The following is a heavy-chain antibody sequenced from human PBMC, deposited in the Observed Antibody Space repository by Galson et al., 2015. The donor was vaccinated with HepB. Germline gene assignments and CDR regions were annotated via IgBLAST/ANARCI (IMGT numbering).Heavy chain of an antibody. V-gene: IGHV5-10-1*01. CDR2: IDPSDSYT. CDR1: GYSFTSYW. CDR3: ARERGTTVTTLYNWFDP. D-gene: IGHD4-17*01. J-gene: IGHJ5*02. Sequence: QSGAEVKKPGESLRISCKGSGYSFTSYWISWVRQMPGKGLEWMGRIDPSDSYTNYSPSFQGHVTISADKSISTAYLQWSSLKASDTAMYYCARERGTTVTTLYNWFDPWGQGTLVTVSS.